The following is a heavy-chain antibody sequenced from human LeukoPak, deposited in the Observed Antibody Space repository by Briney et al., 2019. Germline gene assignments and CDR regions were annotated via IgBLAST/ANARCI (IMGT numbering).Heavy chain of an antibody. CDR3: ARGTTHTELWAYYYYGMDV. Sequence: SETLSLTCTVPGGSISSYYWSWIRQPPGKGLEWIGYIYYSGSTNYNPSLKSRVTISVDTSKNQFSLKLSSVTAADTAVYYCARGTTHTELWAYYYYGMDVWGQGTTVTVSS. D-gene: IGHD2-21*01. CDR1: GGSISSYY. J-gene: IGHJ6*02. CDR2: IYYSGST. V-gene: IGHV4-59*01.